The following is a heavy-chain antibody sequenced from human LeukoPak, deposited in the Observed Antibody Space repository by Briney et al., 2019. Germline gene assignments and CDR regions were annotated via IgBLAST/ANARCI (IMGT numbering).Heavy chain of an antibody. CDR1: GGTFSSYA. CDR2: IIPIFGTA. CDR3: ARDRDGSGSYYYYYYYMDV. J-gene: IGHJ6*03. Sequence: SVKVTCKASGGTFSSYAISWVRQAPGQGLEWMGRIIPIFGTANYAQKFQGRVTITADKSTSTAYMELSSLRSEDTAVYYCARDRDGSGSYYYYYYYMDVWGKGPTVTVSS. D-gene: IGHD3-10*01. V-gene: IGHV1-69*06.